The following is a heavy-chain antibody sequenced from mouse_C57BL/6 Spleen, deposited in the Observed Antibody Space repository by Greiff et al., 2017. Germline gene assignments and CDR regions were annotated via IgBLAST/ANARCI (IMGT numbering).Heavy chain of an antibody. CDR2: FYPGSGSI. Sequence: QVQLKESGAELVKPGASVKLSCKASGYTFTEYTIHWVKQRSGQGLEWIGWFYPGSGSIKYNEKFKDKATLTAVKSSRTVSMDLSRLTSEDSAVYFCARHEEWTTVVAPPFAYWGQGTLVTVSA. CDR3: ARHEEWTTVVAPPFAY. D-gene: IGHD1-1*01. V-gene: IGHV1-62-2*01. CDR1: GYTFTEYT. J-gene: IGHJ3*01.